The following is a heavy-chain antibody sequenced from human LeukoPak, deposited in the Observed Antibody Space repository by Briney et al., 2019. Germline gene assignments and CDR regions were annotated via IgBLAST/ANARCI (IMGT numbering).Heavy chain of an antibody. V-gene: IGHV4-38-2*02. CDR2: IYHSGSN. Sequence: SETLSLTCTVSGYSISSGYYWAWIRQPPGKGLVGLGSIYHSGSNYYNPPLKSRGTILVDTSKNQSSLKLGSGIAAAAAVYYCARGGAAASGEYDYWGQGTLVTVSS. CDR1: GYSISSGYY. CDR3: ARGGAAASGEYDY. J-gene: IGHJ4*02. D-gene: IGHD2-2*01.